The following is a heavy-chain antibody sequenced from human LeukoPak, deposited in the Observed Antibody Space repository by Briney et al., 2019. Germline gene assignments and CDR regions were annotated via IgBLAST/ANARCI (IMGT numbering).Heavy chain of an antibody. V-gene: IGHV3-53*01. J-gene: IGHJ4*02. CDR2: IYSGGST. Sequence: GGSLRLSCAASGFTVSSNYVSWVRRAPGKGLEWVSVIYSGGSTDYADSVKGRFAISRDNSKNMLYLQLNSLRAEDTAVYYCARVAYGSGSYFDYWGQGTLVTVSS. D-gene: IGHD3-10*01. CDR3: ARVAYGSGSYFDY. CDR1: GFTVSSNY.